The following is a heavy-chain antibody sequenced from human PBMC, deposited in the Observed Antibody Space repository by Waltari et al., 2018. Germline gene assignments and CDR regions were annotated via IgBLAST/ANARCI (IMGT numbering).Heavy chain of an antibody. J-gene: IGHJ4*02. CDR2: RWYDGSNK. Sequence: QVQLVESGGGVVQPGRSLRLSCAASGFTFSSHGMHWVRQAPGKGLEWVAVRWYDGSNKYYADSVKGRFTISRDNSKNTLYLQMNSLRAEDTAVYYCARKGGWYLNVFDYWGQGTLVTVSS. D-gene: IGHD6-19*01. CDR1: GFTFSSHG. V-gene: IGHV3-33*01. CDR3: ARKGGWYLNVFDY.